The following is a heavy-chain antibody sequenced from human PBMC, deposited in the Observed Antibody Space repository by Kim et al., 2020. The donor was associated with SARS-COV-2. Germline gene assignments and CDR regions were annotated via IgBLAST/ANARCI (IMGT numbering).Heavy chain of an antibody. J-gene: IGHJ4*02. D-gene: IGHD4-4*01. V-gene: IGHV1-46*01. CDR2: IVPSDGRT. CDR3: MRDPNFMTTIHSYY. Sequence: ASVKVSCKASGYTFTSYYIQWVRQAPGQGLEWVGIIVPSDGRTTYGKRLQGRVTMTRDTPTNTVYMDLNSLRSEDSAMYYCMRDPNFMTTIHSYYWGQGTLVTV. CDR1: GYTFTSYY.